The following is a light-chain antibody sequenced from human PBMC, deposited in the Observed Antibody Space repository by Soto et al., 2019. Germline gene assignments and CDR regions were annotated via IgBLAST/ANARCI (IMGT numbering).Light chain of an antibody. CDR2: GSS. Sequence: DIVLTQSPGTLSLSPGERATLSCRASQSVSSNYLAWYQQKPGQSPRLLIYGSSVRATGIPDRFSGSGSGTDFTLTISRLEPEDFAMYYCQQYVSSPPYTFGQGTKLEIK. V-gene: IGKV3-20*01. CDR1: QSVSSNY. J-gene: IGKJ2*01. CDR3: QQYVSSPPYT.